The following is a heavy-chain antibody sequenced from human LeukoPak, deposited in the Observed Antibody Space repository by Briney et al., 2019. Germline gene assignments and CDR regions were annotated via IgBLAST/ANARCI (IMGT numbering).Heavy chain of an antibody. D-gene: IGHD4-23*01. CDR1: GNYW. V-gene: IGHV3-74*01. Sequence: GGSLRLSCAASGNYWMNWVRQAPGKGLMWVSRIASDGSSTTYADSVKGRFSISRDNAKNTLYLQMNSLRVEDTAVYYCARGRPHGNDYWGQGTLVTVSS. CDR3: ARGRPHGNDY. J-gene: IGHJ4*02. CDR2: IASDGSST.